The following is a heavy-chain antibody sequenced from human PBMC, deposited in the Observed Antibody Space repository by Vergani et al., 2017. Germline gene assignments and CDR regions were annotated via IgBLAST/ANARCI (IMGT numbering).Heavy chain of an antibody. V-gene: IGHV4-38-2*02. CDR3: ARDGSGSFLGMDV. CDR1: GYSISSGYY. J-gene: IGHJ6*02. Sequence: QVQLQESGPGLVKPSETLSLTCTVSGYSISSGYYWGWIRQPPGKGLEWIGSIYHSGSTYYNPSLKSRVTISVDTSKNQFSLKLSSVTAADTAVYYCARDGSGSFLGMDVWGQGTTVTVSS. CDR2: IYHSGST. D-gene: IGHD3-10*01.